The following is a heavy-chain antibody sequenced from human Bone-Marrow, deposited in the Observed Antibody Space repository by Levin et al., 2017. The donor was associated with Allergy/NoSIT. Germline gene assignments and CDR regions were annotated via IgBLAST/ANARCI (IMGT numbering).Heavy chain of an antibody. CDR2: INPRGGST. Sequence: NPGESLKISCKASGYSFTSHYLHWVRQAPGQGLEWMAIINPRGGSTTYAQKFQGRVTMTSDTSTSTVYMELSSLRSDDTAVYYCARDLSGGLPDAFDIWGQGTIVSVSS. CDR3: ARDLSGGLPDAFDI. D-gene: IGHD1-1*01. J-gene: IGHJ3*02. CDR1: GYSFTSHY. V-gene: IGHV1-46*01.